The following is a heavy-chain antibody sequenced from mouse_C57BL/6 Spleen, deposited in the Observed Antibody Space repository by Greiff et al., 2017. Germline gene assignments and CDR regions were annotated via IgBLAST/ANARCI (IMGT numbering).Heavy chain of an antibody. CDR2: ISSGSSTS. CDR3: ARGYYSNLYYFDY. CDR1: GFTFSDYG. J-gene: IGHJ2*01. Sequence: EVKLVESGGGLVKPGGSLKLSCAASGFTFSDYGMHWVRQAPEKGLEWVAYISSGSSTSYYADTVKGRFTISRDNAKNTLFLQMTSLRSEDTAMYYCARGYYSNLYYFDYWGQGTTLTVSS. D-gene: IGHD2-5*01. V-gene: IGHV5-17*01.